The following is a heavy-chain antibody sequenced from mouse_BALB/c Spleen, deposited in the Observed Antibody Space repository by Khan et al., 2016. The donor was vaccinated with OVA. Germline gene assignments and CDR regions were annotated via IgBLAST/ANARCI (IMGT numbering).Heavy chain of an antibody. CDR1: GDSITNGY. Sequence: VQLKESGPSLVKPSQTLSLTCSVTGDSITNGYSNWIRKFPGNELEYMGYISYSGTTYYNPSLKSRISITRDTSKNQYHLQLNSVTTEDTATYYCARGIFPFIYWGQGALVTVSA. CDR2: ISYSGTT. J-gene: IGHJ3*01. D-gene: IGHD1-2*01. V-gene: IGHV3-8*02. CDR3: ARGIFPFIY.